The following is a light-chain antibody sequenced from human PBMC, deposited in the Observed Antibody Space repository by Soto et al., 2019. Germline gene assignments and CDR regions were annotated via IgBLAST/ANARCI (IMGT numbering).Light chain of an antibody. J-gene: IGKJ4*01. Sequence: EIVLAQSPGTLSLSPGERATLSCRASQSVTSNYLAWYQQKRGQPPRLLIYGASIRATGIPDRFSGSGSGTDFTLTISRLEPEDFAMYYCHQYDSSHLIFGGGTKVDIK. CDR3: HQYDSSHLI. CDR2: GAS. CDR1: QSVTSNY. V-gene: IGKV3-20*01.